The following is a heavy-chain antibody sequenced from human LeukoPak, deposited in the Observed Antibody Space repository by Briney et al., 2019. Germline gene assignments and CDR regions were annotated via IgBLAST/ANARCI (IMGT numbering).Heavy chain of an antibody. V-gene: IGHV1-18*01. D-gene: IGHD4-17*01. Sequence: GASVKVSCKASGYTFTSYGISWVRQAPGQGLEWMGWISAYNGNTNYAQKLQGRVTMTTDTSTSTAYMELRSLRSDDTAVYYCARDNPTTVTTCTLGCDAFDIWGQGTMVTVSS. CDR1: GYTFTSYG. CDR3: ARDNPTTVTTCTLGCDAFDI. J-gene: IGHJ3*02. CDR2: ISAYNGNT.